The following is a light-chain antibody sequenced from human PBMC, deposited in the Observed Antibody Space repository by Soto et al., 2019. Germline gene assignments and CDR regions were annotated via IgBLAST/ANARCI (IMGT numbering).Light chain of an antibody. CDR1: NSDVGSYNL. CDR3: CSYAGSSNWV. J-gene: IGLJ3*02. CDR2: EGS. Sequence: QSALTQPASVSGSPGQSITISCTGTNSDVGSYNLVSWYQQHPGKAPKLMIYEGSKRPSGVSNRFSGSKSGNTASLTISGLQAEDEADYYCCSYAGSSNWVFGGGTKLTVL. V-gene: IGLV2-23*01.